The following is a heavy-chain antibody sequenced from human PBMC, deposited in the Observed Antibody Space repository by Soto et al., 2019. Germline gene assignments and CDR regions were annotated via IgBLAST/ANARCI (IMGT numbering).Heavy chain of an antibody. CDR2: INHSGST. Sequence: QVQLQQWGAGLLKPSETLSLTCAVYGESFSGYYWSWIRQPPGKGLEWIGEINHSGSTNYNPSLKSRVTISVDTSKNQFSLKLSSVTAADTAVYYCARRSENRSIAARPDFDYWGQGTLVTVSS. CDR3: ARRSENRSIAARPDFDY. D-gene: IGHD6-6*01. V-gene: IGHV4-34*01. CDR1: GESFSGYY. J-gene: IGHJ4*02.